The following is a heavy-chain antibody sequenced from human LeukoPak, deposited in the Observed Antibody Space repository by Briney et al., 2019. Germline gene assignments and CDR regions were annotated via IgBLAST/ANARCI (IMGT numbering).Heavy chain of an antibody. Sequence: GASVKVSCKASGYTFTGYYMHWVRQAPGKGLEWMGGFDPEDGETIYAQKFQGRVTMTEDTSTDTAYMELSSLRSEDTAVYYCATPRAGGSYLKNYYGMDVWGQGTTVTVSS. CDR3: ATPRAGGSYLKNYYGMDV. J-gene: IGHJ6*02. D-gene: IGHD1-26*01. CDR1: GYTFTGYY. V-gene: IGHV1-24*01. CDR2: FDPEDGET.